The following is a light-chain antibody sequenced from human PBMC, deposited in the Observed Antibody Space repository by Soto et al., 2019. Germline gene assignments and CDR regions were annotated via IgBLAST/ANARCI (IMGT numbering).Light chain of an antibody. Sequence: DIQTTQSPSTLSASVGDRVTITCRASQSISSRLAWYQQKPGKAPKLLIYDASSLESGVPSRFSGSGSGTEFTLTINSXQPDDFATYYCQQYNTYSYTFGQGTRLEIK. CDR1: QSISSR. V-gene: IGKV1-5*01. CDR2: DAS. J-gene: IGKJ2*01. CDR3: QQYNTYSYT.